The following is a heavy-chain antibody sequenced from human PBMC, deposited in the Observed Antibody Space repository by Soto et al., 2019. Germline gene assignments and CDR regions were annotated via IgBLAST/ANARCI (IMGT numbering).Heavy chain of an antibody. Sequence: QVQLVQSGAEVKKPGASVKVSCKASGYTFTTNGFSWVGQPLGQGLEWMGWISASNGNTNYEQKLQGKVTITTDTSTITAYMELRSLIADDTAVYYCARCRATLGYWGQGTLVTVSS. CDR1: GYTFTTNG. CDR2: ISASNGNT. D-gene: IGHD2-15*01. J-gene: IGHJ4*02. V-gene: IGHV1-18*04. CDR3: ARCRATLGY.